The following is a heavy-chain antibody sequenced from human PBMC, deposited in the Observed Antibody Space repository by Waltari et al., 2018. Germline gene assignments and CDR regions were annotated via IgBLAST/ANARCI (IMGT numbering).Heavy chain of an antibody. Sequence: EVQLLDSGGGLVQPGGSLRLSCAASGFTFSNYVMSWVRQAPGKVMGGGSTISSGGNTYYADSVKGRLTVSRDNSKNTLYLQMNSLRAEDTAVYYCAKRGSDGAWFDPWGQGTLVTVSS. J-gene: IGHJ5*02. CDR1: GFTFSNYV. CDR2: ISSGGNT. D-gene: IGHD5-12*01. CDR3: AKRGSDGAWFDP. V-gene: IGHV3-23*01.